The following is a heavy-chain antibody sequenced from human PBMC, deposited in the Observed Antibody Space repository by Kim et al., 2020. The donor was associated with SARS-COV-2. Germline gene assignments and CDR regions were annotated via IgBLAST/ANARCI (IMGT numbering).Heavy chain of an antibody. CDR1: GYTFTGYY. D-gene: IGHD2-21*02. CDR3: AILTHIVVVTASPTEYFQH. J-gene: IGHJ1*01. CDR2: INPNSGGT. V-gene: IGHV1-2*06. Sequence: ASVKVSCKASGYTFTGYYMHWVRQAPGQGLEWMGRINPNSGGTNYAQKFQGRVTMTRDTSISTAYMELSRLRSDDTAVYYCAILTHIVVVTASPTEYFQHWGQGTLVTVSS.